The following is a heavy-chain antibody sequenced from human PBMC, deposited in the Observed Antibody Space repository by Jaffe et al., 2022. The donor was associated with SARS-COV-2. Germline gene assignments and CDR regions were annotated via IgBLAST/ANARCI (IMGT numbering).Heavy chain of an antibody. CDR1: GFTFSHYW. J-gene: IGHJ4*02. D-gene: IGHD2-8*02. CDR3: ARDSGAYNGIYDC. Sequence: EVQLVESGGDLVQPGGSLRLSCAASGFTFSHYWMHWVRQVPGQGLVWVSRIDRDGTTTHYADSVKGRFTISRDNAKNTLYLQVDNLRAEDTAVYYCARDSGAYNGIYDCWGQGTLVTVSS. CDR2: IDRDGTTT. V-gene: IGHV3-74*01.